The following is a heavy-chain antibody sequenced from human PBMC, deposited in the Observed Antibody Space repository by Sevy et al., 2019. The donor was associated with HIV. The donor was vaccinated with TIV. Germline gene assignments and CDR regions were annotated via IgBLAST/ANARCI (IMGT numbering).Heavy chain of an antibody. Sequence: SETLSLTCTVSGGSISSSSYYWGWIRQPPGKGLEWIGSIYYSGSTYSNPSLKRRVTICVDTSKNQFSLKLSSVTAADTSVYYCAYWGWGSSFDYWGQGTLVTVSS. V-gene: IGHV4-39*01. D-gene: IGHD3-16*01. CDR3: AYWGWGSSFDY. J-gene: IGHJ4*02. CDR1: GGSISSSSYY. CDR2: IYYSGST.